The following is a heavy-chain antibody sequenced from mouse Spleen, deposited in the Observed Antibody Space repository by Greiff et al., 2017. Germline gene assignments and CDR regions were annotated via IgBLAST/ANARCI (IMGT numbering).Heavy chain of an antibody. CDR1: GYTFTSYW. V-gene: IGHV1-52*01. J-gene: IGHJ4*01. D-gene: IGHD2-4*01. Sequence: QVQLQQPGAELVRPGSSVKLSCKASGYTFTSYWMRWVKQRPIQGLEWIGKIDPSDSETHYNQKFKDKATLTVDKSSSTAYMQLSSLTSEDSAVYYCARPYDDYDLDYWGQGTSVTVSS. CDR3: ARPYDDYDLDY. CDR2: IDPSDSET.